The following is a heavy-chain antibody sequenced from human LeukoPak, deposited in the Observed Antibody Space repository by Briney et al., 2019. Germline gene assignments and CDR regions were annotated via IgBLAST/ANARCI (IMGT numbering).Heavy chain of an antibody. CDR1: GFTVSSNY. J-gene: IGHJ4*02. V-gene: IGHV3-53*01. CDR2: IYSGGST. CDR3: ARDTILNYYDSSGYGGGYFDY. Sequence: GGSLRLSCAASGFTVSSNYINWVRQAPGKGLEWVSVIYSGGSTYYADSVKGRFTISRDNSKNTLYLQMNSLRAEDTAVYYCARDTILNYYDSSGYGGGYFDYWGQGTLVTVSS. D-gene: IGHD3-22*01.